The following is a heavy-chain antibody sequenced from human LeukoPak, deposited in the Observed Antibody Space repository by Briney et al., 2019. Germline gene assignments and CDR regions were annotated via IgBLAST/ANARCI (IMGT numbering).Heavy chain of an antibody. CDR2: INPNSGGT. J-gene: IGHJ5*02. D-gene: IGHD6-13*01. CDR3: ARLRPILSTAAGTSGWFDP. CDR1: GYTFTGYY. Sequence: ASVKVSCKASGYTFTGYYMHWVRQAPGQGLEWMGWINPNSGGTNYAQKFQGRVNMTRDTSISTAYMELSRLRSDDTAVYYCARLRPILSTAAGTSGWFDPWGQGTLVTVSS. V-gene: IGHV1-2*02.